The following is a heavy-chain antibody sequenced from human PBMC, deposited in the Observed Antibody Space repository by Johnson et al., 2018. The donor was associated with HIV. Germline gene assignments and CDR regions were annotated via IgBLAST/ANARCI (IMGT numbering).Heavy chain of an antibody. CDR1: GFTFDDYG. V-gene: IGHV3-20*04. CDR3: SLERGGDSAFDF. J-gene: IGHJ3*01. CDR2: INWNGGST. D-gene: IGHD3-16*01. Sequence: VQLVESGGGVVRPGGSLRLSCSAFGFTFDDYGMTWVRQVPGQGLEWVSGINWNGGSTGCADSVKVRFTISRDNAKNSLYLQLNSLRAEDTALYYCSLERGGDSAFDFWGQVTMVTVSS.